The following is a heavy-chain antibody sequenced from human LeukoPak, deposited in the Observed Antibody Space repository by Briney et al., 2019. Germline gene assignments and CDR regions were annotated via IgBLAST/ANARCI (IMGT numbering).Heavy chain of an antibody. CDR2: ISSSSSYI. CDR3: ARDPIVVVPAALAVFDP. CDR1: GFTFSSYS. Sequence: PGGSLRLSCAASGFTFSSYSMNWVRQAPGKGLEWVSSISSSSSYIYYADSVKGRFTISRDNAKNSLYLQMNSLRAEDTAVYYRARDPIVVVPAALAVFDPWGQGTLVTVSS. D-gene: IGHD2-2*01. V-gene: IGHV3-21*01. J-gene: IGHJ5*02.